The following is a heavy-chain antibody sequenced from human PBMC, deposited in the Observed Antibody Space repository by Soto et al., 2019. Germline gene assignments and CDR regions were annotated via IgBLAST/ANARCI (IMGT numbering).Heavy chain of an antibody. J-gene: IGHJ6*02. Sequence: QVQLVESGGGVVQPGRSLRLSCAASGFTFSSYGMHWVRQAPGKGLEWVAVISYDGSNKYYADSVKGRFTISRDNSKNTLYLQMNSLRAEDTAVYYCAKEAFQRIYYYYGMDVWGQGTTVTVSS. CDR1: GFTFSSYG. CDR2: ISYDGSNK. CDR3: AKEAFQRIYYYYGMDV. V-gene: IGHV3-30*18.